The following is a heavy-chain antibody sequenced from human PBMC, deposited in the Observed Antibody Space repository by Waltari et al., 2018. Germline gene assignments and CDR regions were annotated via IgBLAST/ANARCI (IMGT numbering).Heavy chain of an antibody. CDR2: IYSSGST. V-gene: IGHV4-4*07. Sequence: QVRLQESGPGLVKPSQTLSLTCTVSNDPISTYYWSWIRQPAGKGLEWIGRIYSSGSTNYNPSIKSRVTMSIDTSKNQFSLKLSSVTAADTAVYYCARDPKRSGYYDYWGQGTLVSVSS. J-gene: IGHJ4*02. CDR3: ARDPKRSGYYDY. D-gene: IGHD3-3*01. CDR1: NDPISTYY.